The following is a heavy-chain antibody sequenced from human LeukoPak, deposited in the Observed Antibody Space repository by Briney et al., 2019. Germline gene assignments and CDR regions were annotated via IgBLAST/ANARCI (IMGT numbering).Heavy chain of an antibody. J-gene: IGHJ4*02. CDR2: IYSGGST. D-gene: IGHD3-9*01. CDR1: GFTVSSNY. CDR3: ARDSHDILTGYYILFDY. V-gene: IGHV3-53*01. Sequence: GGSLRLSCAASGFTVSSNYMSWVRQAPGKGLEWVSVIYSGGSTYYADSVKGRFTISRDNPKNTLYLQMNSLRAEDTAVYYCARDSHDILTGYYILFDYWGQGTLVTVSS.